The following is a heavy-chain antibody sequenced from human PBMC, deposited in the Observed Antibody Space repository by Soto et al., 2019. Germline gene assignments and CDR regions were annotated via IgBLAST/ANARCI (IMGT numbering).Heavy chain of an antibody. CDR3: ATEVLGTGGFDY. Sequence: QVQLVQSGAEVREPGASVKVSCKASGFTLNTYYIHWVRQAPGQGLEWMGLISPSGDTVSYAQKFQGRVTVTRDTSITTVHMQLTSLRSEDTGIYYCATEVLGTGGFDYGGQGTLVTVSS. V-gene: IGHV1-46*02. J-gene: IGHJ4*02. CDR1: GFTLNTYY. CDR2: ISPSGDTV. D-gene: IGHD2-21*02.